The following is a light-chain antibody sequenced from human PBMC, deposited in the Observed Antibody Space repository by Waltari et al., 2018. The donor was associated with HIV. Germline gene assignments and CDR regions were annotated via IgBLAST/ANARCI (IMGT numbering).Light chain of an antibody. J-gene: IGLJ3*02. Sequence: QSVLTQPPSASGTPGQRATTSCSGSSSTFRLTDSPWYQPRPGPAPKLLFFTNNQRPSWVPDRFSASKSGTSASLAISALQSDDEADYYCAAWDGSLRGGVFGGGTKLTV. CDR3: AAWDGSLRGGV. CDR2: TNN. V-gene: IGLV1-47*01. CDR1: SSTFRLTD.